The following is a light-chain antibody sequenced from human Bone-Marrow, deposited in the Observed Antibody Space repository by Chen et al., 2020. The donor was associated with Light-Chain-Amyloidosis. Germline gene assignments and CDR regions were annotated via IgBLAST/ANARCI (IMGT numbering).Light chain of an antibody. CDR3: QSADSSGTYEVI. V-gene: IGLV3-25*03. Sequence: SYELKQPPQVSVSPGQTARITCSGDDLPTKYAYWYQQKQGQAPVLVIHRDTERPSGISERFSGSSSGTTATLTISGVQAEDEADYHCQSADSSGTYEVIFGGGTKLTVL. CDR1: DLPTKY. J-gene: IGLJ2*01. CDR2: RDT.